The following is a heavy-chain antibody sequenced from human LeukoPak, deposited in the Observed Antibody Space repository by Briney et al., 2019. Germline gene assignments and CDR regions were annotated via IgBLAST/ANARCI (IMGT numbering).Heavy chain of an antibody. J-gene: IGHJ4*02. Sequence: GEPLKISCKGSGYSFTSYWIAWVRQLPGKGLQFMGIIYPGDSDTRYSPSFQGQVTISADKSISGAYLQWSSLKASDTAMYYCARNNYGGNVGGFDYWGQGTLVTVSS. CDR3: ARNNYGGNVGGFDY. D-gene: IGHD4-23*01. CDR2: IYPGDSDT. CDR1: GYSFTSYW. V-gene: IGHV5-51*01.